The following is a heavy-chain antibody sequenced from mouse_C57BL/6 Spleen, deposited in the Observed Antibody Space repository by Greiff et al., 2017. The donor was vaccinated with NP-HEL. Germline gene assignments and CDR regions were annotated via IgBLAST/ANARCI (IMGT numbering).Heavy chain of an antibody. J-gene: IGHJ1*03. Sequence: LQQSGAELVRPGSSVKLSCKDSSFAFMASAMHWVKQRPGHGLEWIGSFTMYSDATEYSENFKGKATLTANTSSSTAYMELSSLTSEDSAVYYCAHYGNYGYFDVWGTGTTVTVSS. CDR3: AHYGNYGYFDV. D-gene: IGHD2-1*01. V-gene: IGHV1-49*01. CDR2: FTMYSDAT. CDR1: SFAFMASA.